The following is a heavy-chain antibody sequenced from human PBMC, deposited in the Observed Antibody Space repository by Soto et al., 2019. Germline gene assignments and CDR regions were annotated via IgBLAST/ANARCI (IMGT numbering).Heavy chain of an antibody. D-gene: IGHD6-19*01. V-gene: IGHV3-11*05. Sequence: QVQLMESGGGLVKPGGSLRLSCAASGFSFSALYMSWIRQAPGKGLEWVAFISSSGDYANYAGSVKGRFTISRDNTKNSLYLQVNSLRAEDTAMYYCARGGGAVAGRYLDYGGKGTQVIVSA. J-gene: IGHJ4*02. CDR2: ISSSGDYA. CDR1: GFSFSALY. CDR3: ARGGGAVAGRYLDY.